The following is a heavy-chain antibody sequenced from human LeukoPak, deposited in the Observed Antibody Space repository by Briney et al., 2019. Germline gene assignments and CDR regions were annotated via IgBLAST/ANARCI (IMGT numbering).Heavy chain of an antibody. D-gene: IGHD3-10*01. CDR3: GRDPGHPNGVGV. J-gene: IGHJ6*02. CDR1: GFTVSRDY. CDR2: IYRDVGT. Sequence: GGSLRLCCAASGFTVSRDYMRWVRQAPGRGLEWVSTIYRDVGTYYADSVKGRFTISRDDSKNTVYLQLNSVTPEDTAVYYCGRDPGHPNGVGVWGHGTTVTISS. V-gene: IGHV3-66*02.